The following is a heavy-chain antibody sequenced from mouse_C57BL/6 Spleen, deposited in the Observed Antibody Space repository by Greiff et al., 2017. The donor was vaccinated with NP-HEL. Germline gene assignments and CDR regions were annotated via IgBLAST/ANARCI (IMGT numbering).Heavy chain of an antibody. Sequence: EVKVVESGGGLVKPGGSLKLSCAASGFTFSSYAMSWVRQTPEKRLEWVATISDGGSYTYYPDNVKGRFTISRDNAKNNLYLQMSHLKSEDTAMYYCAREGDSNYDYYAMDYWGQGTSVTVSS. D-gene: IGHD2-5*01. J-gene: IGHJ4*01. CDR3: AREGDSNYDYYAMDY. CDR1: GFTFSSYA. V-gene: IGHV5-4*01. CDR2: ISDGGSYT.